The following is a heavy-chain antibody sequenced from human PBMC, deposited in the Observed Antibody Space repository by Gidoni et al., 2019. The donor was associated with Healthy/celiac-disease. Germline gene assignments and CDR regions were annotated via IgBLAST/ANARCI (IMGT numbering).Heavy chain of an antibody. CDR1: GGSISSYY. Sequence: QVQLPASGPGLVKPSETLSLTCTVSGGSISSYYWSWIRQPPGKGLEWIGYIYYSGSTNYNPSLKSRVTISVDTSKNQFSLKLSSVTAADTAVYYCARRSTRRGPFDYWGQGTLVTVSS. V-gene: IGHV4-59*01. CDR2: IYYSGST. D-gene: IGHD3-10*01. CDR3: ARRSTRRGPFDY. J-gene: IGHJ4*02.